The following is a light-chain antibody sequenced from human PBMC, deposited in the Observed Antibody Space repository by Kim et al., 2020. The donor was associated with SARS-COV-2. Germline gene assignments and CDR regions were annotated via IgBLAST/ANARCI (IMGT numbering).Light chain of an antibody. CDR2: GAS. CDR3: QQYGSSPYT. V-gene: IGKV3-20*01. CDR1: QCVSNNY. Sequence: EIVLTQSPGTLSLSPGERATLSCRASQCVSNNYLAWYQQRPGQAPRLLIYGASSRATGIPDRFSGSGSGTDFTLTISRLEPEDFAVYYCQQYGSSPYTFGQGTKLEI. J-gene: IGKJ2*01.